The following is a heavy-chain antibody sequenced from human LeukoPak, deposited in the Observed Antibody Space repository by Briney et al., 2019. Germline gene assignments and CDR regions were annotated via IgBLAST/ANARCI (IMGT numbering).Heavy chain of an antibody. CDR2: IYPGDSDT. CDR1: GYNFSNCL. CDR3: AKHGGGGSGGNSGFDY. Sequence: GESLKISCEGSGYNFSNCLIGWVRQMPGKGLEWMGIIYPGDSDTRYGPSFQGQVTISADKSISTAYLQWSSLKASDTAMYYCAKHGGGGSGGNSGFDYWGQGTLVTVSS. D-gene: IGHD4-23*01. V-gene: IGHV5-51*01. J-gene: IGHJ4*02.